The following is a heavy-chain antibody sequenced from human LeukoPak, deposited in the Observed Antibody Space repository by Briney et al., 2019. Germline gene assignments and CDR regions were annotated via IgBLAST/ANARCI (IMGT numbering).Heavy chain of an antibody. CDR1: GFTFSDYG. V-gene: IGHV3-33*01. CDR2: LSPHANYV. CDR3: ARDWIDRSLDY. Sequence: GGSLRLSCAASGFTFSDYGIHWVRQAPGKGLEWVADLSPHANYVYYADSVQGRFTMSRDDSKNTVYLLMKNLTDEETAVYYCARDWIDRSLDYWGLGTLVTVSS. J-gene: IGHJ4*02. D-gene: IGHD2-2*03.